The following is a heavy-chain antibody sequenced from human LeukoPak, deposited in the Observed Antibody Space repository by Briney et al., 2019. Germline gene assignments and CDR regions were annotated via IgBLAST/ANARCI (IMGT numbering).Heavy chain of an antibody. CDR3: ARGGPTYYDFWSGPNGHYYYMDV. Sequence: SETLSLTCAVSGGSFSGYYWSWIRQPPGKGLEWIGEINHSGSTNYNPSLKSRVTISVDTSKNQSSLKLSSVTAADTAVYYCARGGPTYYDFWSGPNGHYYYMDVWGKGTTVTVSS. CDR1: GGSFSGYY. CDR2: INHSGST. J-gene: IGHJ6*03. V-gene: IGHV4-34*01. D-gene: IGHD3-3*01.